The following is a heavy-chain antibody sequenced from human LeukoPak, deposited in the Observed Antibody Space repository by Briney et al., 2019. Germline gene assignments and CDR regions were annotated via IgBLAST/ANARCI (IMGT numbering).Heavy chain of an antibody. CDR1: GGTFSSYA. CDR3: ASPTTFRGSGLDY. J-gene: IGHJ4*02. D-gene: IGHD3-3*01. V-gene: IGHV1-69*05. CDR2: IIPIFGTA. Sequence: SVKVSCKASGGTFSSYAISWVRQAPGQGLEWMGRIIPIFGTANYAQKFQGRVTITTDESTSIAYMELSSLRSEDTAVYYCASPTTFRGSGLDYWGQGTLVTVSS.